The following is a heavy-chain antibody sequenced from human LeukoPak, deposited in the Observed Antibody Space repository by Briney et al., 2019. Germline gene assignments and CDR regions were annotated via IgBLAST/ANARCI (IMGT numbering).Heavy chain of an antibody. J-gene: IGHJ5*02. CDR2: IYYSGST. CDR3: ASQPRETKPNWFDP. D-gene: IGHD1/OR15-1a*01. CDR1: GGSISSSNYY. Sequence: SETLSLTCTVSGGSISSSNYYWGWIRQPPGKGLEWIGSIYYSGSTYYNPSLKSRVTISVDTSKNQFSLKLSSVTAADTAVYYCASQPRETKPNWFDPWGQGTLVTVSS. V-gene: IGHV4-39*01.